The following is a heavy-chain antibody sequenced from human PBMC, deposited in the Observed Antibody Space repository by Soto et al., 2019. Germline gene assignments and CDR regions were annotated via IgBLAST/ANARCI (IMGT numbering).Heavy chain of an antibody. CDR1: GGSISSSNW. CDR2: IYHSGNT. Sequence: SETLSLTCAVSGGSISSSNWWSWVRQPPGKGLEWIGEIYHSGNTNYNPSLKSRVTTAVDKSRNQFSLKLSSVTAADTAVYYCTRRWGEGRVDYWGQGTLVTVS. V-gene: IGHV4-4*02. CDR3: TRRWGEGRVDY. J-gene: IGHJ4*02. D-gene: IGHD3-10*01.